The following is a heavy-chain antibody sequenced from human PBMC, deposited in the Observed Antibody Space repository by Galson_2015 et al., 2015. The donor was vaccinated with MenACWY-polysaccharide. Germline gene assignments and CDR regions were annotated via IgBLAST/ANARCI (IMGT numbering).Heavy chain of an antibody. Sequence: QSGAEEKKPGESRRISCRGSGYTFTSFWIGWGRHMPGKSLEWMGIIYPGDSETRYSPSFQGKVTISADKSISTAYLQWNSLKASDTAMYYCARQALYSASCLDYWGQGTLVAVSS. CDR2: IYPGDSET. CDR3: ARQALYSASCLDY. CDR1: GYTFTSFW. V-gene: IGHV5-51*01. J-gene: IGHJ4*02. D-gene: IGHD6-13*01.